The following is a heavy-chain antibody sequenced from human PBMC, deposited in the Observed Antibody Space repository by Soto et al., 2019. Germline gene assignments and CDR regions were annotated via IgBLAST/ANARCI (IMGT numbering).Heavy chain of an antibody. Sequence: GASVKVSCKASGYTFTSYYMHWVRQAPGQGLEWMGIINPSGGSTSYAQKFQGRVTMTRDTSTSTVYMELSSLRSEDTAVYYCASDPPDTAMGSPTSVYYYYGMDVWGQGTTVTVSS. V-gene: IGHV1-46*01. CDR1: GYTFTSYY. D-gene: IGHD5-18*01. CDR2: INPSGGST. CDR3: ASDPPDTAMGSPTSVYYYYGMDV. J-gene: IGHJ6*02.